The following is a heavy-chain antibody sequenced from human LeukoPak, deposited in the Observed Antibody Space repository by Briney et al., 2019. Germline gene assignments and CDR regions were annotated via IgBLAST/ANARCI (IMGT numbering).Heavy chain of an antibody. J-gene: IGHJ4*02. CDR3: ARKHSNNWRYDF. CDR2: INPNSGGT. Sequence: ASVKVSCKASGYTFTDYYIHWVRQPPGQGLEWMGWINPNSGGTNYAQRFQDRVTMTRDTSISTAYIDLSRLRSDDTAVYYCARKHSNNWRYDFWGQGTLVTVS. CDR1: GYTFTDYY. V-gene: IGHV1-2*02. D-gene: IGHD6-13*01.